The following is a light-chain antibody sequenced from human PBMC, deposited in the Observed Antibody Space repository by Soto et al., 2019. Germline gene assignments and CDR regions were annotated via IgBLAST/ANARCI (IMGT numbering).Light chain of an antibody. CDR3: QQYNERPPWT. CDR1: LTMNNN. J-gene: IGKJ1*01. V-gene: IGKV3-15*01. Sequence: EIVMKQSPATLSVSPGERVTLSCRASLTMNNNIAWYQHKPGQAPRLLIFGASSRATGVPGRFSGSGFGTEFTLSISSLQSEDFAVYYCQQYNERPPWTFGQGTTVEMK. CDR2: GAS.